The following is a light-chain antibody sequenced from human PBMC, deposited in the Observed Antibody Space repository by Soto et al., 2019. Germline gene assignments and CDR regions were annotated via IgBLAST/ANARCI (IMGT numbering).Light chain of an antibody. CDR1: QSVSSGY. V-gene: IGKV3-20*01. CDR3: QQYYSTPWT. J-gene: IGKJ1*01. Sequence: EILLTQSPGTLSLSPGERATLSCRASQSVSSGYLAWYQQKPGQAPRLLIYAISTRATGIPDRFSGSGSGTDFTLTISRLEPEDFAVYYCQQYYSTPWTFGQGTKVDIK. CDR2: AIS.